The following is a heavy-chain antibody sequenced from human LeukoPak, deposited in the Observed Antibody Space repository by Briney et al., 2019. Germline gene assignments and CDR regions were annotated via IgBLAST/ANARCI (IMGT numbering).Heavy chain of an antibody. Sequence: GGSLRLSCAASGFTFSSYGMHWVRQAPGKGLEWVAVIWYDGSNKYYADSVKGRFTISRDNSKNTLYLQMNSLRAEDTAVYYCASLVPIVVVPAAPFDYWGQGTLVTVSS. J-gene: IGHJ4*02. CDR1: GFTFSSYG. D-gene: IGHD2-2*01. CDR3: ASLVPIVVVPAAPFDY. CDR2: IWYDGSNK. V-gene: IGHV3-33*01.